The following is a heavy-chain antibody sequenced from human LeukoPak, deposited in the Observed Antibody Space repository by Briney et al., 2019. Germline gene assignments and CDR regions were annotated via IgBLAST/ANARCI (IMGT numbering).Heavy chain of an antibody. Sequence: GRSLRLSCAASGFTFSSYAMHWVRQAPGKGLEWVAVISYDGSNKYYADSVKGRFTISRDNSKNTLYLQMNSLRAEDTAVYYCARDPAMMAVYWGQGTLVTVSS. CDR3: ARDPAMMAVY. D-gene: IGHD3-22*01. V-gene: IGHV3-30-3*01. CDR1: GFTFSSYA. CDR2: ISYDGSNK. J-gene: IGHJ4*02.